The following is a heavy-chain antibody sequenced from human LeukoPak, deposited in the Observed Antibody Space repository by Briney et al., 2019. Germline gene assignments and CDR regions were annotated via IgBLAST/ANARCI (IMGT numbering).Heavy chain of an antibody. CDR3: ARDPRNVGLAP. V-gene: IGHV3-74*01. CDR1: GFSLSGYW. Sequence: PGGSLRLFCVASGFSLSGYWMYWVRQAPGKGLMYISRNNGDGSTTNYADVVKGRFTMSRDNVKNTLYLQMNSLRVEDTAVYYCARDPRNVGLAPWGQGTLVTVSS. D-gene: IGHD2-15*01. CDR2: NNGDGSTT. J-gene: IGHJ5*02.